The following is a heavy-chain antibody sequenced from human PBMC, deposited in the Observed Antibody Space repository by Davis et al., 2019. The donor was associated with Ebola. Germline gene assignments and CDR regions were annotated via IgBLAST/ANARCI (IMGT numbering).Heavy chain of an antibody. J-gene: IGHJ4*02. Sequence: GGSLRLSCAASGFTFTSYAMNWVRQAPGKGLEWVSVISSSGKHTYYADSVKGRFTVSRDNSRNTLYLQMNSLRAEDAAVYYCAKNAGGTTTRFITSWGQGTLVTVSS. CDR1: GFTFTSYA. CDR3: AKNAGGTTTRFITS. D-gene: IGHD3-22*01. V-gene: IGHV3-23*01. CDR2: ISSSGKHT.